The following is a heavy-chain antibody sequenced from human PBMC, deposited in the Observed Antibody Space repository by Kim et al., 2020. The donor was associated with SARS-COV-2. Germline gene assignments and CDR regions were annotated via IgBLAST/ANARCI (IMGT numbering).Heavy chain of an antibody. Sequence: GGSLRLSCAASGFTFSSYWMSWVRQAPGKGLEWVANIKQDGSEKYYVDSVKGRFTISRDNAKNSLYLQMNSLRAEDTAVYYCARVWDDFWGEGGYYYGMDVWGQGTTVTVSS. J-gene: IGHJ6*02. CDR1: GFTFSSYW. CDR2: IKQDGSEK. CDR3: ARVWDDFWGEGGYYYGMDV. D-gene: IGHD3-3*01. V-gene: IGHV3-7*01.